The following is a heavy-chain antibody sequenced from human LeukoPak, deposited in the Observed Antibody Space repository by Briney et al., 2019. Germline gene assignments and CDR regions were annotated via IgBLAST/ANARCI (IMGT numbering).Heavy chain of an antibody. V-gene: IGHV3-23*01. Sequence: GGSLRLSCVASGFTFSNYAMSWVRQAPGKGLEWVSGITGSGGSTYYADSVKGRFTISRDNSKSTLYLQMNSLRDDDTAVYYCAKKRVDDRPPLHWGQGALVTVSS. CDR2: ITGSGGST. CDR3: AKKRVDDRPPLH. CDR1: GFTFSNYA. D-gene: IGHD6-25*01. J-gene: IGHJ4*02.